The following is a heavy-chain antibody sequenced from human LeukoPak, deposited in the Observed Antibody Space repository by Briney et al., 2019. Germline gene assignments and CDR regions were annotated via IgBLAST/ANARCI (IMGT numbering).Heavy chain of an antibody. D-gene: IGHD3-16*02. J-gene: IGHJ4*02. CDR1: GGSISSSSYY. CDR2: IYYSGST. V-gene: IGHV4-39*07. Sequence: SETQSLTCTVSGGSISSSSYYWGWIRQPPGKGLEWIGSIYYSGSTYYNPSLKSRITISVDTSKNQFSLKLTSVTAADTAVYYCARDDYVWGSYRTQFDSWGQGTLVTVSS. CDR3: ARDDYVWGSYRTQFDS.